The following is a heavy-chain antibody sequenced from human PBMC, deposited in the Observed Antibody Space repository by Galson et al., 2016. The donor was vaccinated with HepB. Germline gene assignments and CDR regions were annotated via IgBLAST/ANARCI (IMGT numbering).Heavy chain of an antibody. D-gene: IGHD3-9*01. J-gene: IGHJ4*02. CDR1: GFTFSSYS. V-gene: IGHV3-21*06. CDR2: ISSSSSYI. CDR3: ASNYDILTGYFYGYYFDY. Sequence: SLRLSCAASGFTFSSYSMNWVRQAPGRGLEWVSSISSSSSYIYYEDVVKGRFTISRDNAKSSLYLQMNSLRAEDTAVYYCASNYDILTGYFYGYYFDYWGQGTLVTVSS.